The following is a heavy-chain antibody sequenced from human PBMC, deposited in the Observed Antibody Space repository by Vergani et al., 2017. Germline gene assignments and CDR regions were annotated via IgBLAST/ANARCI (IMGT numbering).Heavy chain of an antibody. V-gene: IGHV3-48*03. J-gene: IGHJ4*02. CDR2: ISSSGSTI. D-gene: IGHD6-19*01. CDR3: ARVFKANYSSGPRGTSRGYYFDY. Sequence: EVQLVESGGGLVQPGGSLRLSCAASGFTFSSYEMNWVRQAPGKGLEWVSYISSSGSTIYYADSVKGRFTISRDNAKNSLYLQMNSLRAEDTAVYYCARVFKANYSSGPRGTSRGYYFDYWGQGTLVTVSS. CDR1: GFTFSSYE.